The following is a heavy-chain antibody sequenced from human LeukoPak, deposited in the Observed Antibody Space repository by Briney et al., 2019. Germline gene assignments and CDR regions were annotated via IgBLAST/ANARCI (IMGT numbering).Heavy chain of an antibody. Sequence: GGSLRLSCAASGFTVSSNYMSWVRQAPGKGLEWVSYISSSGSTIYYADSVKGRFTISRDNAKNSLYLQMNSLRAEDTAVYYCARDLNWETYWGQGTLVTVSS. CDR1: GFTVSSNY. CDR2: ISSSGSTI. V-gene: IGHV3-11*04. CDR3: ARDLNWETY. D-gene: IGHD7-27*01. J-gene: IGHJ4*02.